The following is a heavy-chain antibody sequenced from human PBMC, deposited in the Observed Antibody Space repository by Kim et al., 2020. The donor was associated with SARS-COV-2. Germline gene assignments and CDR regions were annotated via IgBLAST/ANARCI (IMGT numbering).Heavy chain of an antibody. J-gene: IGHJ3*02. Sequence: GDRTHYAQSRKGRLTVSRDNSKNALYLKLNSLRVDDTAVYYCAKSSAFDIWGQGTLVTVSS. V-gene: IGHV3-23*01. CDR3: AKSSAFDI. CDR2: GDRT.